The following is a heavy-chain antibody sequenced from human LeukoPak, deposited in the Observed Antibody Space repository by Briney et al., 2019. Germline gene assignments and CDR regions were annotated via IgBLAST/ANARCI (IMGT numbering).Heavy chain of an antibody. CDR1: GYTFTGFY. V-gene: IGHV1-2*02. Sequence: ASVKVSCKTSGYTFTGFYMHWVRQAPSQGLEWMGWINPNSGGTNYAQKFQGRVTMTRDTSISTAYMELSRLRSDDTAVYYCASGGGRTGYSGSFFDLDYWGQGTLVTVSS. CDR2: INPNSGGT. D-gene: IGHD1-26*01. J-gene: IGHJ4*02. CDR3: ASGGGRTGYSGSFFDLDY.